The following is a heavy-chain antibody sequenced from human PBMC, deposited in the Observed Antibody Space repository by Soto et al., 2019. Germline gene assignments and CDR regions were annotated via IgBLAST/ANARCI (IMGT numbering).Heavy chain of an antibody. CDR2: INAGIGDT. J-gene: IGHJ3*02. D-gene: IGHD1-26*01. V-gene: IGHV1-3*03. CDR3: AKFGWGGSYSESHASDI. CDR1: GYTFTSYA. Sequence: ASVKVSCKASGYTFTSYAMHWVRQAPGQRLEWMGWINAGIGDTQYSQDFQGRVTITRDTSASTAYMELSSLTTEDTALYSCAKFGWGGSYSESHASDIWGQGTMVTVSS.